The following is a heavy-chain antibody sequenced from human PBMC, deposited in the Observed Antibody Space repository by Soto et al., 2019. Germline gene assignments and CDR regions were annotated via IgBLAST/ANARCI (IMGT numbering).Heavy chain of an antibody. CDR1: GGTFSSYA. CDR2: IIPIFGTA. V-gene: IGHV1-69*13. D-gene: IGHD3-22*01. CDR3: AMFYYYYDSSGYYDY. J-gene: IGHJ4*02. Sequence: SVKVSCKASGGTFSSYAISWVRQAPGQGLEWMGGIIPIFGTANYAQKFQGRVTITADESTSTAYMELSSLRSEDTAVYYCAMFYYYYDSSGYYDYWGQGTLVTVSS.